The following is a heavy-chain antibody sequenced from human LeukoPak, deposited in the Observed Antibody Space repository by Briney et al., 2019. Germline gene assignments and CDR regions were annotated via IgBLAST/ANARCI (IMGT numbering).Heavy chain of an antibody. D-gene: IGHD1-26*01. CDR1: GGTFSSDL. CDR2: INPNSGGT. V-gene: IGHV1-2*02. J-gene: IGHJ5*01. Sequence: ASVKVSCKASGGTFSSDLINWVRQAPGQGLEWMGWINPNSGGTNYAQKFQGSVTMTRDTSISTVYMELSRLRSDDTAVYYCARASGSYWWFDSWGQGTLVTVSS. CDR3: ARASGSYWWFDS.